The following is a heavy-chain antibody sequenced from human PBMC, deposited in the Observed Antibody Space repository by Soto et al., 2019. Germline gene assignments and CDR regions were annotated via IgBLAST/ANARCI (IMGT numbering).Heavy chain of an antibody. CDR3: AKDIYSASYYGYYYYGMDV. V-gene: IGHV3-30*18. D-gene: IGHD1-26*01. Sequence: PGGSLRLSCAASGFTFSSYGMHWVRQAPGKGLEWVAVISYDGSNKYYADSVKGRFTISRDNSKNTLYLQMNSLRAEDTAVYYCAKDIYSASYYGYYYYGMDVRRQLTTVTASS. J-gene: IGHJ6*02. CDR2: ISYDGSNK. CDR1: GFTFSSYG.